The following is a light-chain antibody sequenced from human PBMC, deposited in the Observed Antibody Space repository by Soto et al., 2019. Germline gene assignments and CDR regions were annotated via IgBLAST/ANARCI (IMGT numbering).Light chain of an antibody. Sequence: AIQMTQSPSSLSASVGDRVTITCRASQGIRNALGWYQQTPGKAPKLLIYGASRLQSGVPLRFSGSGSGTDFTLTISILQPEDSATYYCLQEFNYPWTFGQGTKVEIK. J-gene: IGKJ1*01. CDR2: GAS. V-gene: IGKV1-6*01. CDR3: LQEFNYPWT. CDR1: QGIRNA.